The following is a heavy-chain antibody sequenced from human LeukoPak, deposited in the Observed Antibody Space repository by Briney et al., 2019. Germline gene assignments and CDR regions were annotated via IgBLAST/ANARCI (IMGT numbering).Heavy chain of an antibody. J-gene: IGHJ4*02. CDR2: IYHSGST. CDR1: GGSISSGGYS. CDR3: ARGNLEMATIPLRY. D-gene: IGHD5-24*01. Sequence: SQTLSLTCAVSGGSISSGGYSWSWIRQPPGKGLEWIGYIYHSGSTNYNPSLKSRVTISVDTSKNQFSLKLSSVTAADTAVYYCARGNLEMATIPLRYWGQGTLVTVSS. V-gene: IGHV4-30-2*01.